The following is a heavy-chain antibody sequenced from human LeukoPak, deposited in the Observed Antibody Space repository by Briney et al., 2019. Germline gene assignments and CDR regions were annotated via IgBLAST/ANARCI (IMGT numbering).Heavy chain of an antibody. CDR2: ISYDGSNK. Sequence: PGGSLRLSCAASGFTFSSYAMHWVRQAPGKGLEWVAVISYDGSNKYYADSVKGRFTISRDNSKNTLYLQMNSLRAEDTAVYYCARDPSYYDFWSGYSFFGDYWGQGTLVTVSS. CDR3: ARDPSYYDFWSGYSFFGDY. D-gene: IGHD3-3*01. CDR1: GFTFSSYA. V-gene: IGHV3-30-3*01. J-gene: IGHJ4*02.